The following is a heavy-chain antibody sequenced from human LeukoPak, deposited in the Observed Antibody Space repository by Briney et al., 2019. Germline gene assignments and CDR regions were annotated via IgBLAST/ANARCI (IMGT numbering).Heavy chain of an antibody. CDR1: GFTFSSYA. CDR2: ISGSGGST. Sequence: PGGSLRLSCAASGFTFSSYAMSWVRQAPGKGLEWVSGISGSGGSTYYADSVKGRLTISRDISKNTLYLQMHGLRAEDTAVYYCAKGDIQLWLDYWGQGILVTVSS. D-gene: IGHD5-18*01. V-gene: IGHV3-23*01. J-gene: IGHJ4*02. CDR3: AKGDIQLWLDY.